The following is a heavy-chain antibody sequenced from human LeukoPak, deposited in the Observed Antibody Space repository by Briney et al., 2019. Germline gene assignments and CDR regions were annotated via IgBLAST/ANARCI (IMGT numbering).Heavy chain of an antibody. Sequence: SETLSLTCIVSGYSISNGYYWGWIRQPPGTGLEWIGSIYPSGSTFYNPSLKSRVTISVDTSKNQFSLKLSSVTAADTAVYYCARYSYDSSGYYWAEGTGYFDYWGQGTLVTVSS. CDR2: IYPSGST. J-gene: IGHJ4*02. CDR3: ARYSYDSSGYYWAEGTGYFDY. D-gene: IGHD3-22*01. V-gene: IGHV4-38-2*02. CDR1: GYSISNGYY.